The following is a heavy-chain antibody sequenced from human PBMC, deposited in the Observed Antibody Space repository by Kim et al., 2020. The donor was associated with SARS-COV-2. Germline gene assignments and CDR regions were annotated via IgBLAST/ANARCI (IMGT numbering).Heavy chain of an antibody. CDR1: GFTFSSYG. CDR3: ARFSTVTKFDY. D-gene: IGHD4-17*01. Sequence: GGSLRLSCAASGFTFSSYGMHWVRQAPGKGLEWVAVIWYDGSNKYYADSVKGRFTISRDNSKNTLYLQMNSLRAEDTAVYYCARFSTVTKFDYWGQGTLVTVSS. CDR2: IWYDGSNK. V-gene: IGHV3-33*01. J-gene: IGHJ4*02.